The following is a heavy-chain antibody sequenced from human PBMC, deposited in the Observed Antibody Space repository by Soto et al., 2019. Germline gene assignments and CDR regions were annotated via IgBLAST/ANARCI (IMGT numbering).Heavy chain of an antibody. D-gene: IGHD4-17*01. CDR1: GFTFSDHY. CDR3: DRDSNGDYLFDY. Sequence: EVQLVESGGGLVQPGGSLRLSCAASGFTFSDHYMDWVRQAPGKGLEWVGRTRNKANSYTTEYAASVKGRFTISRDDSKNSLYLQMNSLKTEDTAVYYCDRDSNGDYLFDYWGQGTLVTVSS. CDR2: TRNKANSYTT. V-gene: IGHV3-72*01. J-gene: IGHJ4*02.